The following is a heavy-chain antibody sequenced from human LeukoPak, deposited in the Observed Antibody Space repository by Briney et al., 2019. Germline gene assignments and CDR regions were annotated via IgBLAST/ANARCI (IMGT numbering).Heavy chain of an antibody. CDR1: GFTFNSYG. Sequence: PGGSLRLSCASSGFTFNSYGMHWVRQAPGKGLEWVAFIRYGGTNKDYADSVKGRFTISRDNSKNTLYLQMNSLRADDTAVYYCANSLAVTGLFDYWGQGSLVTVSS. CDR2: IRYGGTNK. D-gene: IGHD6-19*01. CDR3: ANSLAVTGLFDY. V-gene: IGHV3-30*02. J-gene: IGHJ4*02.